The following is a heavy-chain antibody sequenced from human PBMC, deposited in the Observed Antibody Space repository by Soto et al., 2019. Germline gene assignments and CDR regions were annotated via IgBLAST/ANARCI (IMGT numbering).Heavy chain of an antibody. V-gene: IGHV1-69*04. CDR3: AREYYYGSGLELYYFDY. Sequence: GASVKVSCKASGGTFISYTISWVRQAPGQGLEWMGRIIPILGIANYAQKFQGRVTITADKSTSTAYMELSSLRSEDTAVYCCAREYYYGSGLELYYFDYWGQGTLVTVSS. CDR1: GGTFISYT. D-gene: IGHD3-10*01. CDR2: IIPILGIA. J-gene: IGHJ4*02.